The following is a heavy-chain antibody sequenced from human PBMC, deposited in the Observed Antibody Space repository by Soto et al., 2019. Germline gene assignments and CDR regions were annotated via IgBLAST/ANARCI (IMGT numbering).Heavy chain of an antibody. CDR2: IYYSGST. CDR1: GGSISSGGYY. D-gene: IGHD6-6*01. J-gene: IGHJ5*01. CDR3: ASCLAARRRDGCSDS. V-gene: IGHV4-31*03. Sequence: SETLSLTSTVYGGSISSGGYYWSWIRQHPGKGLEWIGYIYYSGSTYYNPSLKSRVTISVDTSKNQFSLKLSSVTAADTAVYYCASCLAARRRDGCSDSCCPGPLVTV.